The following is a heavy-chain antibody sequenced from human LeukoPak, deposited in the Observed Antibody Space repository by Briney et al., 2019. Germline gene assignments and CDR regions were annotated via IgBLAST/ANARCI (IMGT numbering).Heavy chain of an antibody. CDR2: MNPNSGNT. CDR1: GYTFTSYD. J-gene: IGHJ5*02. V-gene: IGHV1-8*01. D-gene: IGHD3-3*01. CDR3: AREGGGYYDFWSGYLNWFDP. Sequence: ASVKVSCKASGYTFTSYDINWVRQATGQGLEWVGWMNPNSGNTGYAQKFQGRVTMTRNTSISTAYMELSSLRSEDTAVYYCAREGGGYYDFWSGYLNWFDPWGQGTLVTVSS.